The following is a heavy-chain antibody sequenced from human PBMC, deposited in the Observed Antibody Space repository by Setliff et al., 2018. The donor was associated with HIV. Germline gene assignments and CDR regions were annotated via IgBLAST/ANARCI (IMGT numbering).Heavy chain of an antibody. V-gene: IGHV1-69*10. D-gene: IGHD5-12*01. CDR2: IIPILGIA. J-gene: IGHJ4*02. Sequence: SVKVSCKSSGGTFSSYAISWVRQAPGQGLEWMGGIIPILGIANYAQKFQGRVTITTDESTSAAYMELSSLRSEDTAVYYCASKMATPFDYWGQGTLVTVSS. CDR1: GGTFSSYA. CDR3: ASKMATPFDY.